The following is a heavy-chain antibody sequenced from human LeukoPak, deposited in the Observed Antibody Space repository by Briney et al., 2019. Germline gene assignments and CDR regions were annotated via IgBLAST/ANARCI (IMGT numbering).Heavy chain of an antibody. D-gene: IGHD6-13*01. CDR1: GFTFSTYT. Sequence: PGGSLRLSCAASGFTFSTYTMNWVRQAPGKGLEWVQSIPTSGTYSHHADPVKGRFTISRDNAKNSLYLDMDNLRAEDTAVYYSVRGDSRDYWGQGTLVTVSS. J-gene: IGHJ4*02. V-gene: IGHV3-21*01. CDR3: VRGDSRDY. CDR2: IPTSGTYS.